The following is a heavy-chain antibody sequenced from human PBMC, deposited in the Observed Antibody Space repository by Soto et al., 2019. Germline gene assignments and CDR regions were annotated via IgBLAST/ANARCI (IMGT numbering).Heavy chain of an antibody. J-gene: IGHJ4*02. D-gene: IGHD3-9*01. V-gene: IGHV4-34*01. CDR3: ARVSTGGLDY. CDR1: GGSFGCYY. Sequence: SETQSLTGAGYGGSFGCYYLIWIRQPPGKGLEWIGEINHSGSTNYNPSLKSRVTISVDTSKNQFSLKLSSVTAADTAVYYCARVSTGGLDYWGQGTLVTVSS. CDR2: INHSGST.